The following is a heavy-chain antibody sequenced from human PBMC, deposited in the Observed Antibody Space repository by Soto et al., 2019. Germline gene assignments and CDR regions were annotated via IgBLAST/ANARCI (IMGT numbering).Heavy chain of an antibody. CDR2: ISGIGGNT. Sequence: PGGSLRLSCEISGFTFSSHAMSWVRQAPGKGLEWVSGISGIGGNTYYAETVKGRFTISRDNSKNTLYLQMNSLRAEDTAVYYCARGTLVVVTGPFDYWGQGTLVTVSS. CDR3: ARGTLVVVTGPFDY. CDR1: GFTFSSHA. V-gene: IGHV3-23*01. J-gene: IGHJ4*02. D-gene: IGHD2-21*02.